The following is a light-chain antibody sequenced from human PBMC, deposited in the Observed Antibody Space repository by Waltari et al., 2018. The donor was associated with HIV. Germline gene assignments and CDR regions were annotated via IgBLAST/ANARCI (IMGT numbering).Light chain of an antibody. Sequence: QSVLTQSPSASGTPGQRVTIPCSGSSPTIGITNINWFQHRPGTAPQLRLFNDNERPSGVPDRFSGSKSGTSASLAISGLQSEDEANYYCAAWDVTLHGWVFGGGTKVTVL. CDR1: SPTIGITN. CDR2: NDN. V-gene: IGLV1-44*01. J-gene: IGLJ3*02. CDR3: AAWDVTLHGWV.